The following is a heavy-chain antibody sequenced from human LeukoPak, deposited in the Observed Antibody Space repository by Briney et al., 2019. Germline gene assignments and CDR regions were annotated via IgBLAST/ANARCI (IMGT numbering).Heavy chain of an antibody. V-gene: IGHV3-23*01. D-gene: IGHD3-9*01. CDR1: GFTFSSYA. CDR3: AKNVNYDILTGRIDY. J-gene: IGHJ4*02. Sequence: HAGGSLRLSCAASGFTFSSYAMSWVRQAPGKGLEWVSAISGSGGSTYYADSVKGRFTISRDNSKNTLYLQMNSLRAEDTAVYYCAKNVNYDILTGRIDYWGQGTLVTVSS. CDR2: ISGSGGST.